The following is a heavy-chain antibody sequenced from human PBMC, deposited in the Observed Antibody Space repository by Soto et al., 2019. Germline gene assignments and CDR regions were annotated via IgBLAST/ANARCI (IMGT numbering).Heavy chain of an antibody. Sequence: EVQLVESGGGLIQPGGSLRLSCAASGFTVSSNYISWVRQAPGKGLEWVSVIYRGGSTYYADSVKGRFTISRDNSKNSLDLQMNSLRAEDTAVYYGAWGSSIAAPTKAPIDYWGQGTLVTVSS. CDR3: AWGSSIAAPTKAPIDY. J-gene: IGHJ4*02. CDR2: IYRGGST. V-gene: IGHV3-53*01. CDR1: GFTVSSNY. D-gene: IGHD6-6*01.